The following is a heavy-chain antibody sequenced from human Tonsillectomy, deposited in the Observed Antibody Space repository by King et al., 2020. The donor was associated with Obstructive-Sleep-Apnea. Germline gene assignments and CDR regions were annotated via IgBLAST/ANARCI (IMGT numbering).Heavy chain of an antibody. CDR1: GFSVSSNY. CDR3: ARGWWSDDFWSGYHAFDI. Sequence: VQLVESGGGLVQPGGSLRLSCAVSGFSVSSNYMSWVRQAPGKGLEWASIIYSGERPNSADAVKGRFTISRQNSKNTLYLQMNNLRAEDTAGYYCARGWWSDDFWSGYHAFDIWGQGTMVTVS. J-gene: IGHJ3*02. CDR2: IYSGERP. D-gene: IGHD3-3*01. V-gene: IGHV3-53*04.